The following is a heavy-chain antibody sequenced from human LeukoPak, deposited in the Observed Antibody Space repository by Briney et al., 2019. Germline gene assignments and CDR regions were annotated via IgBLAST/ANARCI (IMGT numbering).Heavy chain of an antibody. CDR3: ARDWGIAAALYFQH. CDR2: IYYSGST. D-gene: IGHD6-13*01. J-gene: IGHJ1*01. V-gene: IGHV4-39*07. CDR1: GDSISSSSYY. Sequence: SETLSLTCTVSGDSISSSSYYWGWIRQPPGKGLEWIGSIYYSGSTYYNPSLKSRVTISVDTSKNQFSLKLSSVTAADTAVYYCARDWGIAAALYFQHWGQGTLVTVSS.